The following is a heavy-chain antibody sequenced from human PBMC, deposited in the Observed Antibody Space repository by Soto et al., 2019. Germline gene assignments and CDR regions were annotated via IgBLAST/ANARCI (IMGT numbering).Heavy chain of an antibody. D-gene: IGHD4-17*01. V-gene: IGHV1-69*01. J-gene: IGHJ3*02. CDR2: IIPMFGTA. CDR1: GDTFSSYA. Sequence: QVQLVQSGAEVKKPGSSVKVSCKASGDTFSSYAINWVRQAPGQGLEWMGGIIPMFGTANYAQKFKGRVTITAGESTSTVYMELSSLRSEDTAVYYCARDQAYGVGAFDIWGQGTMVTVSS. CDR3: ARDQAYGVGAFDI.